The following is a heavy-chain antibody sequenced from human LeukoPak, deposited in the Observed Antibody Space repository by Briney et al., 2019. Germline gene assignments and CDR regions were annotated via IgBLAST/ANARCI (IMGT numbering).Heavy chain of an antibody. J-gene: IGHJ4*02. V-gene: IGHV3-33*01. CDR3: ARVFEYYDSSGYPDY. CDR1: GFTFSSYG. Sequence: GGSLRLSCAASGFTFSSYGMHWVRQAPGKGLEWVAVIWYDGSNKYYADSLNGRFTISRDNSKNTLYLQMNSLRAEDTAVYYCARVFEYYDSSGYPDYWGQGTLVTVSS. D-gene: IGHD3-22*01. CDR2: IWYDGSNK.